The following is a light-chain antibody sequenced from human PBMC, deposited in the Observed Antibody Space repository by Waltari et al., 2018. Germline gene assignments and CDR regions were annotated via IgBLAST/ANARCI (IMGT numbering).Light chain of an antibody. CDR1: QILSSTY. CDR3: QQYSSSPNT. V-gene: IGKV3-20*01. CDR2: GVS. Sequence: EIVLTQSPGTLSLSPGERATLSCRASQILSSTYLAWYQQKSGQAPRLLIFGVSSSATGIPDRFSGSGSGTDFTLTINRLEPEDFAVYFCQQYSSSPNTFGQGTKLEI. J-gene: IGKJ2*01.